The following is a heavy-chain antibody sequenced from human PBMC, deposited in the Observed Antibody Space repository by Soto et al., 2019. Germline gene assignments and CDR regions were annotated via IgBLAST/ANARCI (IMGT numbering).Heavy chain of an antibody. J-gene: IGHJ6*02. CDR3: ARHDCISSSCYYYYYYSMDV. CDR2: LYNTGST. V-gene: IGHV4-59*01. D-gene: IGHD2-2*01. CDR1: GASISRYY. Sequence: PSETLSLTCTVSGASISRYYWSWIRQSPGKGLDWIGYLYNTGSTIYNPSLKSRVTISVDTSKNQFSLKMNSVTAADTAVYYCARHDCISSSCYYYYYYSMDVWGQGTTVTVSS.